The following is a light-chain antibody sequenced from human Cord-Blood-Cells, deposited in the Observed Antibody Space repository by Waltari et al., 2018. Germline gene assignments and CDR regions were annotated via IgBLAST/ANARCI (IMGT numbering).Light chain of an antibody. V-gene: IGLV10-54*01. CDR1: SNNVGNQG. J-gene: IGLJ3*02. CDR3: SAWDSSLSAWV. CDR2: RNN. Sequence: QAGLTQPPSVSKGLRQTATLTCTGNSNNVGNQGAAWLQQHQGHPPKLLSYRNNNRPSGIAERLSASRSGNTASRNSTGLQPEDEADYYCSAWDSSLSAWVFGGGTKLTVL.